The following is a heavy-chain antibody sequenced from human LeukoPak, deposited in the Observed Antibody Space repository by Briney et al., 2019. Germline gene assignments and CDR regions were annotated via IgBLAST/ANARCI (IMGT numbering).Heavy chain of an antibody. CDR2: ISAYNGNT. CDR3: ARGTGVGSQPDAFDI. CDR1: GYTFTSYG. Sequence: GSAWVSCTASGYTFTSYGISRVRQALGKRVEWRGWISAYNGNTNYAQKLQGRVTMTTDTSTSTAYMELRSLRSDDTAVYYCARGTGVGSQPDAFDIWGQGTMVTVSS. J-gene: IGHJ3*02. V-gene: IGHV1-18*01. D-gene: IGHD1-14*01.